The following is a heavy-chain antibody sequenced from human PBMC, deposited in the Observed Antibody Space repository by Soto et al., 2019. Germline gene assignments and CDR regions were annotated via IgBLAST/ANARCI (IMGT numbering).Heavy chain of an antibody. CDR3: ARGSSSSLKHAFEI. J-gene: IGHJ3*02. V-gene: IGHV3-48*02. CDR2: ITSDGGVT. D-gene: IGHD6-6*01. CDR1: GFTFSDYS. Sequence: EVQLVESGGGLVHPGGSLRLSCAASGFTFSDYSMNWVRQAPGKGLEWVSYITSDGGVTYYADSVRGRFTISRDNVQNSLYLQMSSLRDEDTAVYFCARGSSSSLKHAFEIWGQGTMVTVSS.